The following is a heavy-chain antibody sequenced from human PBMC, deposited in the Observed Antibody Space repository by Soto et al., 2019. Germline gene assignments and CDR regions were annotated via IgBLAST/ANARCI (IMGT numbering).Heavy chain of an antibody. D-gene: IGHD2-21*02. CDR2: IYFTGAT. J-gene: IGHJ4*02. CDR3: ARIPRRGYSYGIDY. V-gene: IGHV4-31*03. CDR1: GASISSGTSY. Sequence: QVQLQESGPGLVKPSQTLSLTCNVSGASISSGTSYWTWIRQHPGEGLEWIGHIYFTGATYSNPSLRSRLTMSVETSKNQFSLKLTSVTAADTATYYCARIPRRGYSYGIDYWGQGTLVTVSS.